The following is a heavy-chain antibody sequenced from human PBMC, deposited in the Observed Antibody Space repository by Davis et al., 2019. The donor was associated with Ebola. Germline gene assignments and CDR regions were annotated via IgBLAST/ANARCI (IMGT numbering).Heavy chain of an antibody. V-gene: IGHV1-3*01. CDR2: INAGNGNT. D-gene: IGHD2-15*01. J-gene: IGHJ4*02. CDR3: ASDCCGRVFDY. Sequence: AASVKVSCKASGYPFTTYAMHWVRQAPGQRLEWMGWINAGNGNTKYSQKFQGRVTITRDTSASTAYMELSSLRSEDTAVYYCASDCCGRVFDYWGQGTLVTVSS. CDR1: GYPFTTYA.